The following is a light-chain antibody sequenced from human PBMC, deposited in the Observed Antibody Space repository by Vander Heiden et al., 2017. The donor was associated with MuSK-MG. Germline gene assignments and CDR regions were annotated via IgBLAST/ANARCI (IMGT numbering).Light chain of an antibody. V-gene: IGLV2-14*03. CDR2: DVT. J-gene: IGLJ2*01. CDR1: RSDVGGFNY. Sequence: RSDVGGFNYVSWYQQRPGKAPKLMIYDVTTRPSGVSLRFSGSRSGNTASLTISGLQAEDEADYYCSSDTSSNTVKFGGGTTLTVL. CDR3: SSDTSSNTVK.